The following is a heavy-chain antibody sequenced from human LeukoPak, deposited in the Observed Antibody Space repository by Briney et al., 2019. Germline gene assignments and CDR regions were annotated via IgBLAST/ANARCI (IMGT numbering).Heavy chain of an antibody. V-gene: IGHV3-74*01. J-gene: IGHJ1*01. D-gene: IGHD1-26*01. Sequence: GGSLRLSCAASGFIFSNNWMHWVRQTPGKGLEWVSRITPDGTGATYADSVKGRFTIFRDNAQNTVYLQMNSLRVEDTAVYYCVRDLQVWELQYWGQGTLVTVPS. CDR1: GFIFSNNW. CDR2: ITPDGTGA. CDR3: VRDLQVWELQY.